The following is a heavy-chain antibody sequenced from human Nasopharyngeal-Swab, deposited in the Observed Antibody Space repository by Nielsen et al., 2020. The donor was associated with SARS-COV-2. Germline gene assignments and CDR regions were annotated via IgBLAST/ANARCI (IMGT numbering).Heavy chain of an antibody. J-gene: IGHJ4*02. Sequence: GESLKISCSASGFNFTSYAIHCVRQPPGKGLERVAVVSYDGTNTFYADSVKGRFAISRDNSKSTVSLQMNSLRSEDTAVYYCAKDRGGRSLDSWGQGTLVTVSS. CDR3: AKDRGGRSLDS. CDR1: GFNFTSYA. CDR2: VSYDGTNT. D-gene: IGHD3-16*01. V-gene: IGHV3-30-3*02.